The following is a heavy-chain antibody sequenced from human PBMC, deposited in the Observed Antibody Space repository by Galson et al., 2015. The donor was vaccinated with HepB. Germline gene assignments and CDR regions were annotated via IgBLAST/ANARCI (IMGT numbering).Heavy chain of an antibody. CDR3: AKSQRGVATRGLIDY. CDR2: IRYDGSNK. V-gene: IGHV3-30*02. D-gene: IGHD5-12*01. Sequence: SLRLSCAASGFTFSSYGMRWVRQAPGKGLEWVAFIRYDGSNKYYADSVKGRFTISRDNSKNTLYLQMNSLRAEDTAVYYCAKSQRGVATRGLIDYWGQGTLVTVSS. J-gene: IGHJ4*02. CDR1: GFTFSSYG.